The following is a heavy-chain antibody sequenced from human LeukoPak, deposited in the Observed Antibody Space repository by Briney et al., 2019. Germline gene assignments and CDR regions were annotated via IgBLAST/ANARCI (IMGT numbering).Heavy chain of an antibody. V-gene: IGHV3-48*02. Sequence: PGGSLRLSCAASGFTFSSYSMNWVRQAPGKGLEWVSYISSSSSTIYSADSAKGRFTISRDNAKNSLYLQMNSLRDEDTAVYYCARVLHKRNYDSSDYYGYWGQGILVTVSS. D-gene: IGHD3-22*01. CDR1: GFTFSSYS. CDR3: ARVLHKRNYDSSDYYGY. CDR2: ISSSSSTI. J-gene: IGHJ4*02.